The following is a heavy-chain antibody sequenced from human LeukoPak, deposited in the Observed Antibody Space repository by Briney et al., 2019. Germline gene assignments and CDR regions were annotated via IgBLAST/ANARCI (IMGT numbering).Heavy chain of an antibody. CDR3: AREGNYGDFFDY. D-gene: IGHD4-17*01. V-gene: IGHV1-46*01. CDR2: INPSGGST. Sequence: GASVKVSCKASGYTFASYYMRWVRQAPGQGLEWMGIINPSGGSTSYAQKFQGRVTMTRDTSTSTVYMELSSLRSEDTAVYYCAREGNYGDFFDYWGQGTLVTVSS. CDR1: GYTFASYY. J-gene: IGHJ4*02.